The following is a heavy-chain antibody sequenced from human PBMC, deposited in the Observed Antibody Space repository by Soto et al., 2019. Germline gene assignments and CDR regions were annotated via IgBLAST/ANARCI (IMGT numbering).Heavy chain of an antibody. CDR1: GFNFKAYA. Sequence: GGSLRLSCVASGFNFKAYAMGWVRQAPGKGLEWVSSITATDGNTYYADSVRGRFTISRDNSRNSLFLQMNGLRPEDSALYYCAKDEGTSSKVFDYWGQGTLVTVSS. D-gene: IGHD6-6*01. CDR2: ITATDGNT. J-gene: IGHJ4*02. CDR3: AKDEGTSSKVFDY. V-gene: IGHV3-23*01.